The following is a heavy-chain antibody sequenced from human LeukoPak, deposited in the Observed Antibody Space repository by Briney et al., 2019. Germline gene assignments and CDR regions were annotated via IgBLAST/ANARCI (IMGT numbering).Heavy chain of an antibody. CDR1: GGSFSGYY. Sequence: SETLSLTCAVYGGSFSGYYWSWIRQPPGKGLEWIGEINHSGSTNYNPSLKSRVTISVDTSKNQFSLKLSSVTAADTAVYYCATNLPRGTMETTESDYWGQGTLVTVSS. CDR3: ATNLPRGTMETTESDY. V-gene: IGHV4-34*01. J-gene: IGHJ4*02. D-gene: IGHD4/OR15-4a*01. CDR2: INHSGST.